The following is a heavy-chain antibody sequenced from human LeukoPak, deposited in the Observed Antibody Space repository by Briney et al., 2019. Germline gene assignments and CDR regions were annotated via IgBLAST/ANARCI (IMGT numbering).Heavy chain of an antibody. V-gene: IGHV3-48*02. Sequence: GGSLRLSCAASGFTFSSYSMNWVRQAPGKGLEWVSYISGSGSVSYYEDSVKGRFNISRDKDRNSLYLQMNSLRDEDTALYYCARDGGFGFLAAFDIWGQGTMVTVSS. CDR2: ISGSGSVS. CDR3: ARDGGFGFLAAFDI. D-gene: IGHD3-10*01. J-gene: IGHJ3*02. CDR1: GFTFSSYS.